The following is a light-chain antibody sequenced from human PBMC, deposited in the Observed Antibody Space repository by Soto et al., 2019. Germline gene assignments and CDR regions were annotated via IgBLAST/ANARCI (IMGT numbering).Light chain of an antibody. V-gene: IGKV3-11*01. J-gene: IGKJ5*01. CDR3: QPSRNWRIT. Sequence: EIVLTQSPATLVLSPGETATLSCSASQSVSSSLAWYQQKPGQAPRLLIYDAYNRATGIPARFSGSGSGTDFTLTISSLEPEDFAIYYCQPSRNWRITVGPGTRLDIK. CDR1: QSVSSS. CDR2: DAY.